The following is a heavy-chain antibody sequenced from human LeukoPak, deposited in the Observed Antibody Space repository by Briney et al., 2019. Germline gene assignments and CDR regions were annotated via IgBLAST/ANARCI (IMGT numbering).Heavy chain of an antibody. Sequence: GGSLRLSCGASGFTFGRFWMTWVRQAPGKGLEWVANIKPDGTKKTYVDSVKGRFIISRDNAKNSLYLQMNSLRADDTAVYYCATAPAAADSWWGQGTLVAVSS. J-gene: IGHJ4*02. CDR2: IKPDGTKK. D-gene: IGHD6-13*01. CDR3: ATAPAAADSW. V-gene: IGHV3-7*01. CDR1: GFTFGRFW.